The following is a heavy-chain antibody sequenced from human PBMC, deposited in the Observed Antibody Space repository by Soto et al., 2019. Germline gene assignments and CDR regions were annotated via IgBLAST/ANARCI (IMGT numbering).Heavy chain of an antibody. Sequence: GGSLRLSCAASGFTFTSYWMTWLRQAPGQGLEWVANIAQDGGEKHYVDSVKGRFTISRDNAKNSLYLQVNSLRADDTAVYYCARARSDFFFFDSWGQGTLVTVSS. CDR2: IAQDGGEK. V-gene: IGHV3-7*01. CDR3: ARARSDFFFFDS. CDR1: GFTFTSYW. D-gene: IGHD3-10*01. J-gene: IGHJ4*02.